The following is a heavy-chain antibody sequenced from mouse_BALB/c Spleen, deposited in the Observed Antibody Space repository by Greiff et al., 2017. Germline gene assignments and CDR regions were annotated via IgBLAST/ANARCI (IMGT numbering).Heavy chain of an antibody. D-gene: IGHD1-1*01. CDR1: GYTFTDYN. J-gene: IGHJ3*01. V-gene: IGHV1S29*02. CDR2: IYPYNGGT. CDR3: ARAGYYGSSYLIAY. Sequence: EVQLQQSGPELVKPGASVKISCKASGYTFTDYNMHWVKQSHGKSLEWIGYIYPYNGGTGYNQKFKSKATLTVDNSSSTAYMELRSLTSEDSAVYYCARAGYYGSSYLIAYWGQGTLVTVSA.